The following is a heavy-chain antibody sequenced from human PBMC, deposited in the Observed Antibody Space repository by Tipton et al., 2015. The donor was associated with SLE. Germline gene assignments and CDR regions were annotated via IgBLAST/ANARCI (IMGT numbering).Heavy chain of an antibody. D-gene: IGHD6-13*01. CDR2: IKQDGSEK. CDR1: GFTFSIYW. Sequence: SLRLSCAASGFTFSIYWMSWVRQAPGKGLEWVANIKQDGSEKYYVDSVKGRFTISRDNAKNSLYLQMNSLRAEDTAVFYCARVPVTSFGSSYLFDYWGQGTLVTVSS. CDR3: ARVPVTSFGSSYLFDY. V-gene: IGHV3-7*01. J-gene: IGHJ4*02.